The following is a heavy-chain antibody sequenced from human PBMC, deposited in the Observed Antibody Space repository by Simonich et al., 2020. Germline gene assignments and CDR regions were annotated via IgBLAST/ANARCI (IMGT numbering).Heavy chain of an antibody. CDR2: LYYSGRP. D-gene: IGHD6-13*01. J-gene: IGHJ3*02. CDR3: ARHAGFAFDI. Sequence: QLQLQESGPGLVKPSETLSLTCTVSGGSISSSSYYWGWDRQPPGKWLEWIGSLYYSGRPYYNPSLKSRVTISVDTSKNQFSLKLSSVTAADTAVYYCARHAGFAFDIWGQGTMVTVSS. CDR1: GGSISSSSYY. V-gene: IGHV4-39*01.